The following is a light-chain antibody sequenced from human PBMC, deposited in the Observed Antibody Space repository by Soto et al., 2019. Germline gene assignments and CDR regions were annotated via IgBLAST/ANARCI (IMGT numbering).Light chain of an antibody. CDR2: EDN. CDR3: QSYDSDNQV. Sequence: NFMLTQPHSVSESPGKTATISCTRSSGSIASNYVQWYQQRPGSSPTTVIYEDNQRPSGVPDRFSGSIDSSSNSASLTISGLKTEDEADYYCQSYDSDNQVFGGGTKLTVL. CDR1: SGSIASNY. V-gene: IGLV6-57*01. J-gene: IGLJ3*02.